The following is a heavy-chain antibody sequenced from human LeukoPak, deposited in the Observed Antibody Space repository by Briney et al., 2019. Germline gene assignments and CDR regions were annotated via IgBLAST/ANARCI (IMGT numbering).Heavy chain of an antibody. V-gene: IGHV1-2*04. CDR1: GYTFTVYY. D-gene: IGHD3-22*01. CDR3: ARVGDSSGYPFDY. CDR2: INPNSGGT. Sequence: ASVTVSCTASGYTFTVYYMHWVRQAPGQGLEWMGWINPNSGGTNYAQKFQGWVTMTRDTSISTAYMELSRLRSDDTAVYYCARVGDSSGYPFDYWGQGTLVTVSS. J-gene: IGHJ4*02.